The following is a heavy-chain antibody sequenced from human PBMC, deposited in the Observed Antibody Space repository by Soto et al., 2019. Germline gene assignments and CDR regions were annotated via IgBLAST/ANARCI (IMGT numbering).Heavy chain of an antibody. Sequence: QVQLQESGPGLVKPSETLSLTCTVSGGSISSYYWSWIRQPPGKGLEWIGYNYYSGSTNYNPSLKSRVXXSXDXXKNQFSLKLSSVTAADTAVYYCARQTTLTIDAFDIWGQGTMVTVSS. V-gene: IGHV4-59*08. CDR1: GGSISSYY. D-gene: IGHD4-17*01. CDR3: ARQTTLTIDAFDI. J-gene: IGHJ3*02. CDR2: NYYSGST.